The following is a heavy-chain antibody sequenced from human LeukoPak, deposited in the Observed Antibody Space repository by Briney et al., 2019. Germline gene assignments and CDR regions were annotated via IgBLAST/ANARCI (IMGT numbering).Heavy chain of an antibody. Sequence: SQTLSLTCTVSGGSISSGGYYWNWIRQPPGKGLEWIGYIYHSGSTYYNPSLKSRVTISVDRSKNQFSLKLSSVTAADTAVYYCARAQPKQWLVRLAYFQHWGQGTLVTVSS. J-gene: IGHJ1*01. CDR2: IYHSGST. CDR3: ARAQPKQWLVRLAYFQH. V-gene: IGHV4-30-2*01. CDR1: GGSISSGGYY. D-gene: IGHD6-19*01.